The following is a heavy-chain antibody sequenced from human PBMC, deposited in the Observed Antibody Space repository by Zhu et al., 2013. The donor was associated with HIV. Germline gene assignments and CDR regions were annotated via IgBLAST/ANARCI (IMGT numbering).Heavy chain of an antibody. V-gene: IGHV4-30-4*01. Sequence: QVQLQESGPGLVKPSQTLSLTCTVSGGSISSGDYYWSWIRQPPGKGLEWIGYIYNSGNTHYNPSLKSRLSISVDTSKNQFSLNLSSVTAADTAVYYCASSLYHYASSGYYLYWGLGTLVTVSS. CDR2: IYNSGNT. D-gene: IGHD3-22*01. J-gene: IGHJ4*02. CDR1: GGSISSGDYY. CDR3: ASSLYHYASSGYYLY.